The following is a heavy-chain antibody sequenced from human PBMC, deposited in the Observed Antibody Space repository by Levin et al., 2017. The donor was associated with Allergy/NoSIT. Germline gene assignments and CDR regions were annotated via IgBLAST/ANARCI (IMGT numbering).Heavy chain of an antibody. CDR1: GGTFSSYA. D-gene: IGHD5-18*01. CDR3: AREGGYSYGLDGMDV. V-gene: IGHV1-69*13. J-gene: IGHJ6*02. CDR2: IIPIFGTA. Sequence: SVKVSCKASGGTFSSYAISWVRQAPGQGLEWMGGIIPIFGTANYAQKFQGRVTITADESTSTAYMELSSLRSEDTAVYYCAREGGYSYGLDGMDVWGQGTTVTVSS.